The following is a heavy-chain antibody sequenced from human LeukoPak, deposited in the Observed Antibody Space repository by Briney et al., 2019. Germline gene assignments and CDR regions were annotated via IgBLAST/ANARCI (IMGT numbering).Heavy chain of an antibody. CDR3: AKDWDPYDFWNNKGVVGHYFDY. CDR2: ISGGDDKT. CDR1: GFTFSSYA. V-gene: IGHV3-23*01. J-gene: IGHJ4*02. Sequence: GGSLRLSCVASGFTFSSYAMNWVRQSPGRGLEWVSGISGGDDKTDYADSVKGRFTISRDNSKKTLYLQMSSLRPEDTAVYYCAKDWDPYDFWNNKGVVGHYFDYWGQGALVSVSS. D-gene: IGHD3-3*01.